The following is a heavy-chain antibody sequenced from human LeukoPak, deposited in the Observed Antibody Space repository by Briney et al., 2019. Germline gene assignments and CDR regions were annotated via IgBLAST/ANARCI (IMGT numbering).Heavy chain of an antibody. J-gene: IGHJ4*02. Sequence: GGSLRLSCVTSGFTFSSFEMSWVRQAPGKGLEWISYISSGGSSTYYADSVKGRFTISRDNSKNTLYLEVISLTAEDTAVYYCAKDDAWLRFGEWSQGTLVTVSS. CDR3: AKDDAWLRFGE. CDR2: ISSGGSST. V-gene: IGHV3-23*01. CDR1: GFTFSSFE. D-gene: IGHD3-10*01.